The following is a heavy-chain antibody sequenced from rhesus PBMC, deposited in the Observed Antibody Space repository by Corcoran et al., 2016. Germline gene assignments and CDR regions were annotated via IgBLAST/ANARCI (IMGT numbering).Heavy chain of an antibody. J-gene: IGHJ4*01. CDR2: IYGGRGST. D-gene: IGHD2-15*01. CDR1: GGSISGYYL. V-gene: IGHV4S7*01. CDR3: ARETGVLTALFDC. Sequence: QVQLQESGPGVVKPSETLSLTCAVSGGSISGYYLWSWIGQPPGKGLEWIGYIYGGRGSTSHNPSLKSRGIISIDTSKSRFSLRLSSVTAADTAVYYCARETGVLTALFDCWGQGVLVTVSS.